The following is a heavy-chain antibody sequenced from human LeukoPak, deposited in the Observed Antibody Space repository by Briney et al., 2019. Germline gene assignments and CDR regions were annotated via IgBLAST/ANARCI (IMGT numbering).Heavy chain of an antibody. D-gene: IGHD4-23*01. V-gene: IGHV4-59*01. Sequence: SETLSLTCTVSGGSISSYYWSWIRQPPGKGLEWIGYIYYSGSTNYNPSLKSRVTISVDTSKNQFSLKLSSVTAADTAVYYCARGHGGNPEKYFDYWGQXTLVTVSS. CDR1: GGSISSYY. CDR3: ARGHGGNPEKYFDY. CDR2: IYYSGST. J-gene: IGHJ4*02.